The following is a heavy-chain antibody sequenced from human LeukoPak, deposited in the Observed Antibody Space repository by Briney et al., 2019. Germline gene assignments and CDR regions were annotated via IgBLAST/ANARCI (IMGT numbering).Heavy chain of an antibody. V-gene: IGHV3-21*01. CDR3: ASTNTNSSGLIFDY. CDR2: ISSSSSYI. CDR1: GFTFSSYS. J-gene: IGHJ4*02. D-gene: IGHD3-22*01. Sequence: PGGSLRLSCAASGFTFSSYSMNWVRQAPGKGLEWVSSISSSSSYIYYADSVKGRFTISRDNAKNSLYLQMNSLRAEDTAVYYCASTNTNSSGLIFDYWGQGTLVTVSS.